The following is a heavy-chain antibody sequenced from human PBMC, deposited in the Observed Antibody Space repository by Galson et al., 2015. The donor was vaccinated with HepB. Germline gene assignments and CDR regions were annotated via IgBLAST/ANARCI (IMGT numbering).Heavy chain of an antibody. V-gene: IGHV3-23*01. J-gene: IGHJ4*02. CDR3: ANPRRGLCI. CDR2: ISGSGRNT. Sequence: SLRLSCAASGFTFSSYAMSWVRQAPGKGLEWVSGISGSGRNTYYADSVKGRFTISRDNSKNTLYLQMNGLRADDTALYYCANPRRGLCIWGQGTLVTVSS. CDR1: GFTFSSYA. D-gene: IGHD2-8*02.